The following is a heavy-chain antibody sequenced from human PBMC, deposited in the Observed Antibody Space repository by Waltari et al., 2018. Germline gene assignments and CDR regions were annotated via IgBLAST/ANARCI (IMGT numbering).Heavy chain of an antibody. V-gene: IGHV1-3*01. D-gene: IGHD6-19*01. Sequence: QVQLVQSGAEVKKPGASVKVSCQASGYPFTSYAMHWVRQAPGQRLEWMGWINAGNGNTKYSKKLQGRVTSTRDTSASTAFMEQSSLGSEDTAVDYCARGALGGSSGWYRDWGQGTLVTVSS. CDR3: ARGALGGSSGWYRD. CDR1: GYPFTSYA. CDR2: INAGNGNT. J-gene: IGHJ4*02.